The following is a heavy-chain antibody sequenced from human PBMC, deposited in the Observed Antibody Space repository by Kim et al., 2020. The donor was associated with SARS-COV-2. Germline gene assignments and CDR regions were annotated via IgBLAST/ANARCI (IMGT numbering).Heavy chain of an antibody. CDR3: ASLDSPSSNWGGDYYFDY. CDR2: INPNSGGT. V-gene: IGHV1-2*06. Sequence: ASVKVSCKASGYTFTGYYMHWVRQAPGQGLEWMGRINPNSGGTNYAQKFQGRVTMTRDTSISTAYMELSRLRSDDTAVYYCASLDSPSSNWGGDYYFDYWGQGTLVTVSS. D-gene: IGHD7-27*01. J-gene: IGHJ4*02. CDR1: GYTFTGYY.